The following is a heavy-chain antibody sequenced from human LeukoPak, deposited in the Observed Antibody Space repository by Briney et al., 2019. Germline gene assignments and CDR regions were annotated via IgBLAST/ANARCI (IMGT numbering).Heavy chain of an antibody. Sequence: ASVKVSCKASGGTFSSYAISWVRQAPGQGLEWMGGIIPIFGTANYAQKFQGRVTITADESTSTAYMELSSLRSEDTAVYYCARVLAAVGTWGAFDIWGQGTMVTVSS. V-gene: IGHV1-69*13. CDR1: GGTFSSYA. D-gene: IGHD6-13*01. CDR3: ARVLAAVGTWGAFDI. J-gene: IGHJ3*02. CDR2: IIPIFGTA.